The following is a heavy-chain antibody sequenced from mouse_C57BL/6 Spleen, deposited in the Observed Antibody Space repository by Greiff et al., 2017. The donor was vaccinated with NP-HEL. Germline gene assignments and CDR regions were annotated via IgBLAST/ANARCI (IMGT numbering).Heavy chain of an antibody. Sequence: EVKLVESGGGLVKPGGSLKLSCAASGFTFSSYAMSWVRQTPEKRLEWVATISDGGSYTYYPDNVKGRFTISRDNAKNNLYLQMSHLKSEYTAMYYCARGGYGYDGRAMDYWGQGTSVTVSS. D-gene: IGHD2-2*01. CDR2: ISDGGSYT. CDR3: ARGGYGYDGRAMDY. V-gene: IGHV5-4*03. CDR1: GFTFSSYA. J-gene: IGHJ4*01.